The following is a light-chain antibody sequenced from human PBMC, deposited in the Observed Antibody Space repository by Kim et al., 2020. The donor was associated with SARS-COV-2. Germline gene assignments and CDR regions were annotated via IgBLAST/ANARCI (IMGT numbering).Light chain of an antibody. J-gene: IGLJ3*02. CDR2: DDR. CDR3: QTYNDNDWV. Sequence: GKTITITCTRSSGSINSNYVQGFQQRPGSFPTTVIFDDRDIPSGVSERFFGSIDTSSNSASLTISGLNTEDEADYYCQTYNDNDWVFGGGTRLTVL. V-gene: IGLV6-57*01. CDR1: SGSINSNY.